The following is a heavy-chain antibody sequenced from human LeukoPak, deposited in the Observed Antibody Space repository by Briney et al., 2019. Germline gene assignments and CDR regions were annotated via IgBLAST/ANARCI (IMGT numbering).Heavy chain of an antibody. CDR1: GGTFSSYA. V-gene: IGHV1-8*02. CDR2: MNPNSGNT. J-gene: IGHJ5*02. D-gene: IGHD6-13*01. Sequence: ASVKVSCKASGGTFSSYAISWVRQATGQGLEWMGWMNPNSGNTGYAQKFQGRVTMTRNTSISTAYMELSSLRSEDTAVYYCARGVVAAAGEYNWFDPWGQGTLVTVSS. CDR3: ARGVVAAAGEYNWFDP.